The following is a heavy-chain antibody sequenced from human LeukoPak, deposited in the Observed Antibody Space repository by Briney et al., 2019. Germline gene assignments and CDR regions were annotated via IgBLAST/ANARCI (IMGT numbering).Heavy chain of an antibody. D-gene: IGHD1-1*01. CDR3: ARHIRVEPYFDY. J-gene: IGHJ4*02. CDR2: IYYSGST. V-gene: IGHV4-39*01. Sequence: PSETLSLTCTVSGGSISSSSYYWGWIRQPPGKGLEWIGSIYYSGSTYYNPSLKSRVTISVDTSKNQFSLKLSSVTAADTAVYYCARHIRVEPYFDYWGQGTLVTVSS. CDR1: GGSISSSSYY.